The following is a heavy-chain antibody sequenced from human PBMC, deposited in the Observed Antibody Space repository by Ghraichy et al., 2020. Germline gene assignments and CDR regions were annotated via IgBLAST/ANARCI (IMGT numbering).Heavy chain of an antibody. V-gene: IGHV3-21*01. Sequence: GGSLRLSCAASGFTFSSYSMNWVRQAPGKGLEWVSSISSSSSYIYYADSVKGRFTISRDNAKNSLYLQMNSLRAEDTAVYYCARNRDKGDYEAYYYYGMDVWGQGTTVTVSS. CDR1: GFTFSSYS. J-gene: IGHJ6*02. D-gene: IGHD4-17*01. CDR2: ISSSSSYI. CDR3: ARNRDKGDYEAYYYYGMDV.